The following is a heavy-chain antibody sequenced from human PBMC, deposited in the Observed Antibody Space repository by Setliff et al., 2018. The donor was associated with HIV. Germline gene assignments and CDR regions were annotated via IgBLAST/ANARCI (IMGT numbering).Heavy chain of an antibody. CDR1: GYSFTSYW. CDR2: IYPGDSDT. D-gene: IGHD4-17*01. V-gene: IGHV5-51*01. Sequence: GESLKISCKGSGYSFTSYWIGWVRQMPGKGLEWMGIIYPGDSDTRYSPSFQGQVTISADKSISTAYLQWSSLKASDTAMYYCARGVTTSHYYYGMDVWGQGTTVTISS. CDR3: ARGVTTSHYYYGMDV. J-gene: IGHJ6*02.